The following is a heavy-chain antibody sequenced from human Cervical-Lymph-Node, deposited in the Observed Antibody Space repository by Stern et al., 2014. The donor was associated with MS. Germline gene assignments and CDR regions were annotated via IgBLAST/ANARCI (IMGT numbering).Heavy chain of an antibody. J-gene: IGHJ4*02. CDR2: IYFIGTT. V-gene: IGHV4-59*08. Sequence: QLQLQESGPGLVKPSETLSLTCTVSGGSISSYYWSWIRQPPGQGLEWIGYIYFIGTTNYNPSLKSRVTISVDTSKNQFSLKLSSVSVADTAVYYCARHGDSSFVYWGQGTLVTISS. CDR3: ARHGDSSFVY. D-gene: IGHD2-21*02. CDR1: GGSISSYY.